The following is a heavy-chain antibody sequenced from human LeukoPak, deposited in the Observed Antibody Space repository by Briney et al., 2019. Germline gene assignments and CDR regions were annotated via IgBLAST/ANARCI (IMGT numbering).Heavy chain of an antibody. Sequence: GGSLRLSCAASGFTFSSYGMHWVRQAPGKGLEWVAVISYDGSNKYYADSVKGRFTISRDNSKNTLYLQMNSLRAEDTAVYYCARGSDYYGSVGYMDVRGKGTTVTISS. J-gene: IGHJ6*03. CDR1: GFTFSSYG. V-gene: IGHV3-30*03. CDR3: ARGSDYYGSVGYMDV. D-gene: IGHD3-10*01. CDR2: ISYDGSNK.